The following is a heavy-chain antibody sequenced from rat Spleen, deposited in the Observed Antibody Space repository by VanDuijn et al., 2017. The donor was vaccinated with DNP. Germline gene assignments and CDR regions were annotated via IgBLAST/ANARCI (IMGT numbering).Heavy chain of an antibody. CDR1: EITFSDYN. J-gene: IGHJ2*01. D-gene: IGHD1-9*01. V-gene: IGHV5-22*01. Sequence: EVQLVESGGGLVQPGRSLKLSCAASEITFSDYNMAWVRQAPKKGLEWVAYIGSAAYAPYYGDSVKGRFTISRDNAKSTLYLQMNSLRSEDMATYYCVRRGYYGYNTFDYWGQGVMVTVSS. CDR2: IGSAAYAP. CDR3: VRRGYYGYNTFDY.